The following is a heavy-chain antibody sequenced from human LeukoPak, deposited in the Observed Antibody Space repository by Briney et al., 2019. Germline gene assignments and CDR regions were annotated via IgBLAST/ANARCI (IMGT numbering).Heavy chain of an antibody. Sequence: SETLSLTCGVYGGSFSGYYWRGIRQPPGRGVEGIGEINHSGGTNYNPSLKSPVTISVDTSKNQFSLKLSSVTAADTAVYYCARDIVVSSSRKYNWFDPWGQGTLVTVSS. CDR3: ARDIVVSSSRKYNWFDP. J-gene: IGHJ5*02. D-gene: IGHD6-13*01. V-gene: IGHV4-34*01. CDR2: INHSGGT. CDR1: GGSFSGYY.